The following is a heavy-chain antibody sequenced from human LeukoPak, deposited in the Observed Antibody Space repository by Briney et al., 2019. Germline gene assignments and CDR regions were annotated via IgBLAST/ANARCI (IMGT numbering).Heavy chain of an antibody. CDR3: ALLGYCSSTSCRFDY. Sequence: SETLSLTCAVYGGSFSGYYWSWIRQPPGKGLEWIGEINHSGSTNYNLSLKSRVTISVDTSKNQFSLKLSSVTAADTAVYYCALLGYCSSTSCRFDYWGQGTLVTVSS. CDR1: GGSFSGYY. D-gene: IGHD2-2*01. V-gene: IGHV4-34*01. J-gene: IGHJ4*02. CDR2: INHSGST.